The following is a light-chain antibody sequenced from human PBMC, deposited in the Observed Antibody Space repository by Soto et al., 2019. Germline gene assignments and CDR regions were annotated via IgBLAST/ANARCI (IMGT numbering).Light chain of an antibody. Sequence: DVPMTQSPSSLSASVGDRVTISCRASQNVNNYLNWYQQKPGKAPKLLIYAASRLQGGVPPRFSGSGSGTDFTLTISSLQPEDFATYYCQQSYSTPPFTFGQGTNLEI. V-gene: IGKV1-39*01. CDR2: AAS. CDR3: QQSYSTPPFT. CDR1: QNVNNY. J-gene: IGKJ2*01.